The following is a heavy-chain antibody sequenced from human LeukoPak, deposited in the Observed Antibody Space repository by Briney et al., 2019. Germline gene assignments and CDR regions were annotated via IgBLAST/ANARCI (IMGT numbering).Heavy chain of an antibody. CDR3: ARLPKNDFWSGSPDAFDI. Sequence: SETLSLTCTVSGGSISNYYWSWIRQPPGKGLEWIGYIYYSGSTNYNPSLKSRVTISVDTSKNQFSLKLSSVTAADTAVYYCARLPKNDFWSGSPDAFDIWGQGTMVTVSS. D-gene: IGHD3-3*01. J-gene: IGHJ3*02. V-gene: IGHV4-59*01. CDR2: IYYSGST. CDR1: GGSISNYY.